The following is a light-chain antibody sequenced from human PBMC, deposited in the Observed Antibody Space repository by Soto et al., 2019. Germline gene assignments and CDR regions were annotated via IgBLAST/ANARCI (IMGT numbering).Light chain of an antibody. V-gene: IGKV3D-15*01. CDR2: GAS. J-gene: IGKJ5*01. Sequence: EIVMTQSPATLSVSPGERATLSCRGSQSVTSNLAWYQQKPGQAPRLLIYGASTRATGIPAKFCGSRSWTEFTLTITSLQSEDFAVYYCQQYSNWPPITVGQGTRLEIK. CDR1: QSVTSN. CDR3: QQYSNWPPIT.